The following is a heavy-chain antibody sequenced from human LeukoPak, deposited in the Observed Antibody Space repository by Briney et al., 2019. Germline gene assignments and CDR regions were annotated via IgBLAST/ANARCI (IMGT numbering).Heavy chain of an antibody. CDR2: ISDSGGNT. J-gene: IGHJ5*02. D-gene: IGHD3-10*01. CDR1: GFTFSRYA. CDR3: AKRASLGELSNWLDP. Sequence: TGGSLRLSCAASGFTFSRYAMIWVRQAPGKGLEWVSFISDSGGNTYYSDSVKGRFTFSRDNSKNTLYLQMNSLRAEDTAVYYCAKRASLGELSNWLDPWGQGTLVTVSS. V-gene: IGHV3-23*01.